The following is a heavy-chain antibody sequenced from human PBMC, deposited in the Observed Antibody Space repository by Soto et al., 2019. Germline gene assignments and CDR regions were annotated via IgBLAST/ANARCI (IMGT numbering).Heavy chain of an antibody. CDR2: IYSGSSS. J-gene: IGHJ3*02. CDR1: GFTVSSHY. V-gene: IGHV3-53*01. CDR3: AREGDAFDI. Sequence: EVQLVESGGGLIQPGGSLRLSCAASGFTVSSHYMNWVRQPPGKGLEWVSIIYSGSSSYYADSVKGRFTISRDNSKNTLYLQMNSLRAEDTAVYYCAREGDAFDIWGQGTMVTVSS.